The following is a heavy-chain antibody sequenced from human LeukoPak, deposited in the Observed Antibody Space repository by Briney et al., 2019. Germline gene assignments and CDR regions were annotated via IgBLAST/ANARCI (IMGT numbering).Heavy chain of an antibody. D-gene: IGHD5-12*01. CDR1: GFTFSSYA. J-gene: IGHJ4*02. CDR3: AKERGVDIVATGPFDY. CDR2: ISGSGGST. V-gene: IGHV3-23*01. Sequence: GGSLRLSCAASGFTFSSYAMSWVRQAPGKGLEWVSAISGSGGSTYYADSVKGRFTISRDSSKNTLYLQMNSLRAEDTAVYYCAKERGVDIVATGPFDYWGQGTLVTVSS.